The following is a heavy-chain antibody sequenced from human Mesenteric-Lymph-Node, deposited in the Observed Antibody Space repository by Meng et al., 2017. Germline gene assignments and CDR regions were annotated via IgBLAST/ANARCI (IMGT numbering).Heavy chain of an antibody. J-gene: IGHJ4*02. CDR2: IYTSGST. CDR3: ARSPLRSGWLEPFDF. V-gene: IGHV4-4*07. D-gene: IGHD6-19*01. Sequence: GSLRLSCTVSGGSISSYYWSWIRQPAGKGLEWIGRIYTSGSTNYNPSLKSRVTMSVDTSKNQFSLNLRSVTAADTAVYYCARSPLRSGWLEPFDFWGQGTLVTASS. CDR1: GGSISSYY.